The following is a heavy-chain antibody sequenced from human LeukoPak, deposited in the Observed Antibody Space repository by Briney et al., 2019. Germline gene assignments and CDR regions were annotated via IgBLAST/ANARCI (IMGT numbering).Heavy chain of an antibody. Sequence: GASVKVSCKASGYTFTSYGISWVRQAPGQGLEWMGWISTYKGNTKYAQKLQGRVTVTTDTSTSTVYMELRSLRSDDTAVYYCGRSMDSSTSRLIEYWGQGTLVTVSS. CDR2: ISTYKGNT. V-gene: IGHV1-18*01. CDR3: GRSMDSSTSRLIEY. D-gene: IGHD6-6*01. CDR1: GYTFTSYG. J-gene: IGHJ4*02.